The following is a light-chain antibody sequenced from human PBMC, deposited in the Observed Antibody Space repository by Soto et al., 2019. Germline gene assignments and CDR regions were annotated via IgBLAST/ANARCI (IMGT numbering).Light chain of an antibody. J-gene: IGKJ5*01. CDR3: QQYNSYSSIT. CDR1: QSISSW. CDR2: DAS. Sequence: IQMAQSPSTLAASVGTRVTITCRASQSISSWLAWYQQKPGRAPKLLIYDASSLESGVPSRFSGSGSGTEFTLTISSLQPDDFATYYCQQYNSYSSITFGQGTRLENK. V-gene: IGKV1-5*01.